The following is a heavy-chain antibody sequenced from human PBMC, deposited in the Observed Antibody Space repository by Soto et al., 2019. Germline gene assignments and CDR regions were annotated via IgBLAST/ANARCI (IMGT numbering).Heavy chain of an antibody. V-gene: IGHV4-34*01. CDR3: ARVTPYYDFWSGYYPVYYMDV. Sequence: SETLSLTCAVYGGSFCGYYWGWIRQPPGKGLEWIGEINHSGSTNYNPSLKSRVTISVDTSKNQFSLKLSSVTAADTAVYYCARVTPYYDFWSGYYPVYYMDVWGKGTTVTVSS. J-gene: IGHJ6*03. CDR2: INHSGST. CDR1: GGSFCGYY. D-gene: IGHD3-3*01.